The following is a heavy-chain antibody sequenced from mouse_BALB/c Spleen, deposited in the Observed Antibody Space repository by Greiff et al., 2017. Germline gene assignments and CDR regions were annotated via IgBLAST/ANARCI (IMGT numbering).Heavy chain of an antibody. CDR3: ARDLGRRYYAMDY. Sequence: VQLKESGGGLVQPGGSLKLSCAASGFTFSSYGMSWVRQTPDKRLELVATINSNGGSTYYPDSVKGRFTISRDNAKNTLYLQMSSLKSEDTAMYYCARDLGRRYYAMDYWGQGTSVTVSS. CDR2: INSNGGST. D-gene: IGHD3-1*01. V-gene: IGHV5-6-3*01. CDR1: GFTFSSYG. J-gene: IGHJ4*01.